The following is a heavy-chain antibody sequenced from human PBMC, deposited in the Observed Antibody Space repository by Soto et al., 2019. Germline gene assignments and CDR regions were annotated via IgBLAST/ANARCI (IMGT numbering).Heavy chain of an antibody. V-gene: IGHV3-30-3*01. CDR2: ISYDGSNK. CDR1: GFTFSSYA. D-gene: IGHD4-17*01. Sequence: QVQLVESGGGVVQPGRSLRLSCAASGFTFSSYAMHWVRQAPGKGLEWVAVISYDGSNKYYADSVKGRFTISRDNSKNTLYLQMNSLRAEDTAVYYCARGDYGDYYYYYYGMDVW. CDR3: ARGDYGDYYYYYYGMDV. J-gene: IGHJ6*01.